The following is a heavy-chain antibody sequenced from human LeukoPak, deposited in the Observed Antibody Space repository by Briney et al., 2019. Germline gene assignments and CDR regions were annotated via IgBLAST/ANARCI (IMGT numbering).Heavy chain of an antibody. CDR3: ARGIAAAGPGATYFDY. J-gene: IGHJ4*02. CDR2: INHSGST. CDR1: GGSFSGYY. Sequence: PSETLSLTCAVYGGSFSGYYWSWIRQPPGKGLEWIGEINHSGSTNYNPSLKSRVTISVDTSKNQFSLKLSSVTAADTAVYYCARGIAAAGPGATYFDYWGQGTLVTVSS. V-gene: IGHV4-34*01. D-gene: IGHD6-13*01.